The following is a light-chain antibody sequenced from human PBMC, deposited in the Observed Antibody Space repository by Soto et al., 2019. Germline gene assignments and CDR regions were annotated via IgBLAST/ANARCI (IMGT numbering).Light chain of an antibody. Sequence: EIVLTQSPGTLSLSPGERATLSCRASQSVTSNYLAWDQQTPGQAPRLLIFGASSRATGIPDKFSGRGSRTDSTPTISRQEADDVEVYCRQRYGGPSWTFGQGTKVDIK. CDR3: QRYGGPSWT. CDR2: GAS. V-gene: IGKV3-20*01. CDR1: QSVTSNY. J-gene: IGKJ1*01.